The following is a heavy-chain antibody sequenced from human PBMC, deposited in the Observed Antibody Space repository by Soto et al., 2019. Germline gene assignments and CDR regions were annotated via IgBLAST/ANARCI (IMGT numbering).Heavy chain of an antibody. J-gene: IGHJ5*02. CDR3: AKGLLPYYDARGGYWFDP. Sequence: ASVKVSCKASGYTFTSYGISWVRQAPGQGLEWMGWISAYNGNTNYAQKLQGRVTMTTDTSTSTAYMELRSLRSDDTAVYYCAKGLLPYYDARGGYWFDPWGQGTLVTVSS. D-gene: IGHD3-3*01. CDR1: GYTFTSYG. V-gene: IGHV1-18*01. CDR2: ISAYNGNT.